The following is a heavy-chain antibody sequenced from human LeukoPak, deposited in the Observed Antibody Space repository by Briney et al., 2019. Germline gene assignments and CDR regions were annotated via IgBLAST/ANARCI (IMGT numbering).Heavy chain of an antibody. CDR3: ARDLPDIVVIPAAMDV. D-gene: IGHD2-2*01. J-gene: IGHJ6*02. CDR1: GGTFSNYA. CDR2: IIPMFNTP. Sequence: SVKVSCKASGGTFSNYAISWVRQAPGQGLEWMGGIIPMFNTPNYARNFQGKVTFTADESTGTAYMELSSLTSDDTAVYFCARDLPDIVVIPAAMDVWGQGTTVTVSS. V-gene: IGHV1-69*13.